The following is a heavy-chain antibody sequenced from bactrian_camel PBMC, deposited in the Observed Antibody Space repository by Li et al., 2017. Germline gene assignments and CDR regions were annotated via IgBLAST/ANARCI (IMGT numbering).Heavy chain of an antibody. V-gene: IGHV3-2*01. J-gene: IGHJ4*01. D-gene: IGHD6*01. CDR2: MRNDGSNT. CDR1: GNTFSSWY. Sequence: HVQLVESGGGLVQPGGSLRLSCAASGNTFSSWYMSWVRQAPGRGLEWVSTMRNDGSNTGYADSVKGRFTISRDNTKNTLALQLNDLQTEDTAVYYCTKGVGTWFTEYAHWGLGTQVTVS. CDR3: TKGVGTWFTEYAH.